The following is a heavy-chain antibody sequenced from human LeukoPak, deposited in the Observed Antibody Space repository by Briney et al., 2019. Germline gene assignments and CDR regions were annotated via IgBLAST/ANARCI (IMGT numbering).Heavy chain of an antibody. Sequence: GGSLRLPCAASGFTFSSYGMHWVRQAPGKGLEWVSAISGSGGSTYYADSVKGRFTISRDNSKNTLYLQMNSLRAEDTAVYYCAKDLSTIFGVVTSFDYWGQGTLVTVSS. D-gene: IGHD3-3*01. J-gene: IGHJ4*02. CDR3: AKDLSTIFGVVTSFDY. CDR2: ISGSGGST. V-gene: IGHV3-23*01. CDR1: GFTFSSYG.